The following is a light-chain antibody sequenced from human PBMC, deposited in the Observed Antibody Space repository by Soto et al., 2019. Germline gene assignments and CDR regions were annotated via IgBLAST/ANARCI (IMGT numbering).Light chain of an antibody. Sequence: EIVLTQSPGTLSLSPGERATLSCSASQSVSSSYLAWYQQKPGQAPRLLIYGASSRATGIPDRFSGSGSGTDFTLTISRLEPEDFAVDYCHHYGSSPLVTFGQGTRREIK. V-gene: IGKV3-20*01. CDR1: QSVSSSY. CDR2: GAS. CDR3: HHYGSSPLVT. J-gene: IGKJ5*01.